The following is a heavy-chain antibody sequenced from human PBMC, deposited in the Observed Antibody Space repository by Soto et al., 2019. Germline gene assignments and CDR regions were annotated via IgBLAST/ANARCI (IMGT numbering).Heavy chain of an antibody. CDR2: IYSGGVT. CDR3: ARDPSNTGYYGLDV. V-gene: IGHV3-53*01. Sequence: GGSLRLSCAASGFTVKNYQMNWVRQAPGKGLEWVSVIYSGGVTYYPDSVKGRFTTIRDTSKNTVYLQMNSLRADDTAMYYCARDPSNTGYYGLDVWGQGTTVTVSS. CDR1: GFTVKNYQ. J-gene: IGHJ6*02.